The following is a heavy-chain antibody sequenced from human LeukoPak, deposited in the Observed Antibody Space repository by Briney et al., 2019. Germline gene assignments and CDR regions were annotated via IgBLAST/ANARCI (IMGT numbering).Heavy chain of an antibody. D-gene: IGHD5-24*01. CDR2: VTAFNENT. Sequence: GASVKVSCKASGGTFSSYAISWVRQAPGQGLEWVGWVTAFNENTHYSRKVQGRVTMTRDTSTSTAYMELRSLRSDDTAVYYCARNTYGYKFSMDVWGKGTTVTVSS. J-gene: IGHJ6*03. CDR1: GGTFSSYA. V-gene: IGHV1-18*01. CDR3: ARNTYGYKFSMDV.